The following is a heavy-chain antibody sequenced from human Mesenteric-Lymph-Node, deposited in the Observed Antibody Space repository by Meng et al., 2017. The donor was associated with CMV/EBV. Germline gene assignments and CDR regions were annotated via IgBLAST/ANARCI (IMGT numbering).Heavy chain of an antibody. Sequence: GESLKISCVASGFSLTGYWMHWIRQTPEKGLVWVSAISRDGRDTRYADSVKGRFTISRDNSKNTLYLQMNSLRAEDTAVYYCAKGYYYDSSGYSPGSYYFDYWGQGTLVTVSS. J-gene: IGHJ4*02. CDR1: GFSLTGYW. CDR2: ISRDGRDT. D-gene: IGHD3-22*01. CDR3: AKGYYYDSSGYSPGSYYFDY. V-gene: IGHV3-74*01.